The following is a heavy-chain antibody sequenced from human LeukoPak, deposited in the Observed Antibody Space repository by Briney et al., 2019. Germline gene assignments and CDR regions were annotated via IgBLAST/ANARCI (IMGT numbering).Heavy chain of an antibody. CDR2: INHSGST. V-gene: IGHV4-34*01. CDR1: GGSLSGYY. J-gene: IGHJ6*03. Sequence: SETLSLTCAVYGGSLSGYYWSWIRQPPGKGLEWIGEINHSGSTNYNPSLKSRVTISVDTSKNQFSLKLSSVTAADTAVYYCAIGAATPYYYYYYMDVWGKGTTVTVSS. CDR3: AIGAATPYYYYYYMDV. D-gene: IGHD2-15*01.